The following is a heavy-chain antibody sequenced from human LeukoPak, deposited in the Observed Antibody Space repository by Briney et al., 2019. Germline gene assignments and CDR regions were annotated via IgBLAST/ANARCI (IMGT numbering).Heavy chain of an antibody. J-gene: IGHJ4*02. Sequence: GGSLRLSCSASGFTFSRYALHWVRQAPGKGLEYVSGIISNGGSTNYADSVKGRFTTSRDNSKNTLYLQMSSLRPEDTAVYYCVKENGRYPEPYYFDYWGQGTLVTVSS. D-gene: IGHD3-9*01. CDR2: IISNGGST. CDR1: GFTFSRYA. V-gene: IGHV3-64D*06. CDR3: VKENGRYPEPYYFDY.